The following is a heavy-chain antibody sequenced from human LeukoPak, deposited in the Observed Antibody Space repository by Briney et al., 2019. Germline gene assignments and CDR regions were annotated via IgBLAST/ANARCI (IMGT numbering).Heavy chain of an antibody. CDR2: ISYDGSNK. J-gene: IGHJ4*02. CDR3: ARDTLTVTTYYFDY. Sequence: GGSLRLSCAASGFTFSSYAMHWVRQAPGKGLEWVAVISYDGSNKYYADSVKGRFTISRDDSKNTLYLQMNSLRAEDTAVYYCARDTLTVTTYYFDYWGQGTLVTVSS. CDR1: GFTFSSYA. V-gene: IGHV3-30-3*01. D-gene: IGHD4-11*01.